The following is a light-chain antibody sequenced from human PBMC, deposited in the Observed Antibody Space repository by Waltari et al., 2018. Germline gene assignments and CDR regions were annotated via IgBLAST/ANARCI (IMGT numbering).Light chain of an antibody. J-gene: IGLJ3*02. CDR3: QVWDNDSDHPWV. CDR2: VDR. Sequence: SYVLTQPPSVSVAPGQTARITCGGDKKGIKGAQWYQQKPGQAPVLVIYVDRDRPSGIPVRFPGSKSGNTATLTISRVEAGDEADYYCQVWDNDSDHPWVFGGGTTLTVL. V-gene: IGLV3-21*02. CDR1: KKGIKG.